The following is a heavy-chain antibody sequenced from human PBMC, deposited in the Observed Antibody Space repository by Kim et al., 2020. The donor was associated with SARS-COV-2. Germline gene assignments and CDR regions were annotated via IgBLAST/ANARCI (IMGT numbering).Heavy chain of an antibody. CDR2: IKSRGEGGTT. Sequence: GGSLRLSCAASGFTFNSAWMTWVRQAPGRGLEWVGRIKSRGEGGTTDYAAPVKGRFTISRDDSKNTLYLQMNSLNTEDTAVYFCTSLTMGAWGYWGQGTLVTVSS. V-gene: IGHV3-15*01. CDR1: GFTFNSAW. D-gene: IGHD3-10*01. J-gene: IGHJ4*02. CDR3: TSLTMGAWGY.